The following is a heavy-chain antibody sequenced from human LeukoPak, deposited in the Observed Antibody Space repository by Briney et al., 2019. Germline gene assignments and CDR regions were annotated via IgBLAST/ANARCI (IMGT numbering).Heavy chain of an antibody. CDR2: IYPGDSDP. CDR3: ARSRAPGAADAFDI. V-gene: IGHV5-51*01. J-gene: IGHJ3*02. CDR1: GYSFTSYW. Sequence: GESLKISCKDSGYSFTSYWIGWVRQMPGKGLEWMGIIYPGDSDPRYSTSFQGQVTISADKSINTAYLQWSSLKAPDTAMYYCARSRAPGAADAFDIWGQGTMVTVSS. D-gene: IGHD6-19*01.